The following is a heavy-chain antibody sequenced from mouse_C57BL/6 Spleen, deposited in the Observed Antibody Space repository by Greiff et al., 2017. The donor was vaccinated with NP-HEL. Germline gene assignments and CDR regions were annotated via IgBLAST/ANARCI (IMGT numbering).Heavy chain of an antibody. D-gene: IGHD2-3*01. CDR1: GFNITDYY. J-gene: IGHJ2*01. CDR2: IAPEDGET. CDR3: ASAFDGYYVDY. V-gene: IGHV14-2*01. Sequence: VQLQQPGAELVKPGASVKLSCTASGFNITDYYMHWVKQSTEQGLEWIGRIAPEDGETKYAPQFPGKATITADTSSNTAYLQLSSLTSEDTAVYYCASAFDGYYVDYWGQGTTLTVSS.